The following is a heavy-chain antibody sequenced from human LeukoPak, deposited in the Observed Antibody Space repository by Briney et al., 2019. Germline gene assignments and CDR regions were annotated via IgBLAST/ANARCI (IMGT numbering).Heavy chain of an antibody. J-gene: IGHJ4*02. V-gene: IGHV4-59*12. CDR3: AREVDYYDSSGQRPFDY. D-gene: IGHD3-22*01. CDR1: GGSISSYY. Sequence: SETLSLTCTVSGGSISSYYWSWIRQPPGKGLEWIGYIYYSGSTYYNPSLKSRVTISVDTSKNQFSLKLSSVTAADTAVYYCAREVDYYDSSGQRPFDYWGQGTLVTVSS. CDR2: IYYSGST.